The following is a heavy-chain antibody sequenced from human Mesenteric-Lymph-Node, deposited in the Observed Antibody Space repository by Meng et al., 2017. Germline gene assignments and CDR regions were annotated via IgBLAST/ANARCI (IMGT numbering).Heavy chain of an antibody. CDR3: ARLYCVSTTCYADY. D-gene: IGHD2-2*01. Sequence: QVQLQESGPGLVKPSQTLSLTCTCSGDSISRGSYYWYWIRQDPGKGLEWIGYIYYSGSTYYNPSLKSRVTISVDRSNNQFSLKLSSVTAADTAVYYCARLYCVSTTCYADYWGQGTLVTVSS. CDR1: GDSISRGSYY. V-gene: IGHV4-30-4*01. CDR2: IYYSGST. J-gene: IGHJ4*02.